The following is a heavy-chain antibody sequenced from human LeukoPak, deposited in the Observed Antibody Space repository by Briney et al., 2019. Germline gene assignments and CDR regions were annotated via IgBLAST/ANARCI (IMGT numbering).Heavy chain of an antibody. D-gene: IGHD4-11*01. CDR2: ISYDGSNK. V-gene: IGHV3-30*18. J-gene: IGHJ3*02. CDR3: ANLQGEAFDI. CDR1: GFTFSSYG. Sequence: GRSLRLSCAASGFTFSSYGMHWVRQAPGKGLEWVAVISYDGSNKYYADSVKGRFTISRDNSKNTLYLQMNSLRAEDTAVYYCANLQGEAFDIWGQGKMVTVSS.